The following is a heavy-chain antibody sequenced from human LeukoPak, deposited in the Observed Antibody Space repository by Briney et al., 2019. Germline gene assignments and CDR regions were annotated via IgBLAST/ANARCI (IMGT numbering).Heavy chain of an antibody. CDR3: ARAQSPYAYYYYYYMDV. Sequence: GKSLRLSCAVSGFTVGSIYLSWVRQAPGRGLEWVSLIFSDGRTYYADSAKGRFTISRDNSKNTLYLQMNSLGAEDTAVYYCARAQSPYAYYYYYYMDVWGKGTTVTVSS. J-gene: IGHJ6*03. CDR2: IFSDGRT. V-gene: IGHV3-66*02. CDR1: GFTVGSIY.